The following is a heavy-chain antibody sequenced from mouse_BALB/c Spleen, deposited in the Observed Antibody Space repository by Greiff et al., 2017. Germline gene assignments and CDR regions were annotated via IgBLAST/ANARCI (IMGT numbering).Heavy chain of an antibody. V-gene: IGHV6-6*02. CDR1: GFTFSNYW. Sequence: EVKLVESGGGLVQPGGSMKLSCVASGFTFSNYWMNWVRQSPEKGLEWVAEIRLKSNNYATHYAESVKGRFTISRDDSKSSVYLQMNNLRAEDTGIYYCTRGGNYGYFDYWGQGTTLTVSS. D-gene: IGHD2-1*01. J-gene: IGHJ2*01. CDR3: TRGGNYGYFDY. CDR2: IRLKSNNYAT.